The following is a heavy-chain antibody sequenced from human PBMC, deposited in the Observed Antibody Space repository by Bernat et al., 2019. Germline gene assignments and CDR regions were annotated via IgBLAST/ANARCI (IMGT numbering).Heavy chain of an antibody. D-gene: IGHD5-18*01. Sequence: VQLVESGGGLVQPGGSLRLSCAASGFTFNTNWMTWVRQAPGKGLEWVAVISYDGSNKYYADSVKGRFTISRDNSKNTLYLQMNSLRAEDTAVYYCARGGYSYGLDIWGQGTMVTVSS. V-gene: IGHV3-30-3*01. CDR1: GFTFNTNW. CDR3: ARGGYSYGLDI. CDR2: ISYDGSNK. J-gene: IGHJ3*02.